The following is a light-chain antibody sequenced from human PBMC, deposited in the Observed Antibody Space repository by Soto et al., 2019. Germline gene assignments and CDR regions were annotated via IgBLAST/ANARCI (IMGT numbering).Light chain of an antibody. CDR3: QQYNSYST. CDR2: DAS. CDR1: QSISSW. J-gene: IGKJ1*01. Sequence: EIQMTQSPSTLSASVVSRVTITCRASQSISSWLAWYQQKPGKAPKLLIYDASSLESGVPSRFSGSGSGTEFTLTISSLQPDDFATYYCQQYNSYSTFGQGTKVDI. V-gene: IGKV1-5*01.